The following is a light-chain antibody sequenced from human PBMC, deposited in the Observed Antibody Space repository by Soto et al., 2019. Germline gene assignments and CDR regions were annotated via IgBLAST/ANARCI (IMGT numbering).Light chain of an antibody. CDR3: QSYDRSLRGYV. V-gene: IGLV1-40*01. Sequence: QSVLTQPPSVSGAPGQRVTISCTGSSSNIGAGYDVHWYQQLPRTAPKVLIYGNSNRPSGVPDRFSGSKSGTSASLAITGLQAEDEADYYCQSYDRSLRGYVFVTGTKLTVL. CDR1: SSNIGAGYD. J-gene: IGLJ1*01. CDR2: GNS.